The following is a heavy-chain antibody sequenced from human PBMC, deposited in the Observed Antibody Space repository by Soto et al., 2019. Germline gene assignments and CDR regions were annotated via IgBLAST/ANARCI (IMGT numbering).Heavy chain of an antibody. CDR3: AKAILSATIGPYAMDV. V-gene: IGHV3-30*18. J-gene: IGHJ6*02. Sequence: QVQLVESGGGVVQPGASLRLSCEASGFAFSSYAMHWVRQAPGKGLEWVGVISYDGNYIYYADSVKGRFTISRDNSKTTLYVQVNSLIPEDTAAYYCAKAILSATIGPYAMDVWGQGTTVTVSS. CDR2: ISYDGNYI. CDR1: GFAFSSYA. D-gene: IGHD1-1*01.